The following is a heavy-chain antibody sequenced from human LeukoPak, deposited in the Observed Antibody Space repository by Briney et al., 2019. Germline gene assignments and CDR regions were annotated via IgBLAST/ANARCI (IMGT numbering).Heavy chain of an antibody. J-gene: IGHJ4*02. CDR1: GGTFSSYA. CDR2: VIPIFGTA. V-gene: IGHV1-69*05. Sequence: ASVKVSCKASGGTFSSYAISWVRQAPGQGLEWMGRVIPIFGTANYAQKFQGRVTITTDESTSTAYMELSSLRSEDTAVYYCASHNGQWLAWDYWGQGTLVTVSS. D-gene: IGHD6-19*01. CDR3: ASHNGQWLAWDY.